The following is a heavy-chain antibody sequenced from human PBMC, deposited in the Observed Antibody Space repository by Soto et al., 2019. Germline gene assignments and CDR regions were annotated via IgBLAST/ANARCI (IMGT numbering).Heavy chain of an antibody. D-gene: IGHD3-22*01. J-gene: IGHJ4*02. CDR3: DRIYDSSGYFPYYFDY. V-gene: IGHV1-69*05. CDR1: GGTFSSYP. CDR2: IIPIFVTA. Sequence: QVQLVQSGAEVKKPESSVKVSCKASGGTFSSYPISWVRQAPGQGREWMGGIIPIFVTANYAQKFQGRVTITSDESTCTAGRGLSSLRSEDTTGDYCDRIYDSSGYFPYYFDYWGQGTLVTVSS.